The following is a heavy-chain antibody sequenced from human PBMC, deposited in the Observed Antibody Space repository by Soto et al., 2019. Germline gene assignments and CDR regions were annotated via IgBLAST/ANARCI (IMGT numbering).Heavy chain of an antibody. CDR3: ARERYQVISDGMDV. CDR2: INPQTGGT. D-gene: IGHD2-2*01. CDR1: GYTFTGYY. Sequence: ASVKVSCKASGYTFTGYYIHWVREAPGQGLEWMGWINPQTGGTSYGQKFQGRVTLSRDTSINTAYLELSRLRFDDAAVHFCARERYQVISDGMDVWGQGTTVTVSS. V-gene: IGHV1-2*02. J-gene: IGHJ6*02.